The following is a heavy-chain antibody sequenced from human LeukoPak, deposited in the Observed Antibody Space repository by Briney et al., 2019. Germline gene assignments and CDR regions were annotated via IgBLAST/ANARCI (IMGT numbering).Heavy chain of an antibody. CDR3: ARDPSDFWSGYYKLYGMDV. CDR1: GGSISSYY. J-gene: IGHJ6*02. Sequence: SETLSLTCTVSGGSISSYYWSWIRQPAGKGLEWIGRIYTSGSTNYNPSLKSRVTMSVDTSKNQFSLKLSSVTAADTAVYYCARDPSDFWSGYYKLYGMDVWGQGTTVTVSS. V-gene: IGHV4-4*07. D-gene: IGHD3-3*01. CDR2: IYTSGST.